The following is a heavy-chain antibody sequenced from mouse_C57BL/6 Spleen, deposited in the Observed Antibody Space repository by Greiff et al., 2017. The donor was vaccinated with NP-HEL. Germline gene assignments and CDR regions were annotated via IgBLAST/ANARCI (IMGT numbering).Heavy chain of an antibody. CDR1: GYTFTSYW. CDR3: ARSPEEYYGSSPYYFDY. V-gene: IGHV1-64*01. D-gene: IGHD1-1*01. CDR2: IHPNSGST. J-gene: IGHJ2*01. Sequence: QVQLQQPGAELVKPGASVKLSCKASGYTFTSYWMHWVKQRPGQGLEWIGMIHPNSGSTNYNEKFKSKATLTVDKSSSTAYMQLSSLTSEDSAVYYWARSPEEYYGSSPYYFDYWGQGTTLTVSS.